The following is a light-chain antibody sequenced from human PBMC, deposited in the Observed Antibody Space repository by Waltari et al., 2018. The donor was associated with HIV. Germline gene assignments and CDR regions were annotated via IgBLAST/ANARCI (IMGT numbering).Light chain of an antibody. CDR1: QDISNN. V-gene: IGKV1-33*01. Sequence: DIRLTQSPSSLSAPMGASVTMTCQATQDISNNLNWYQQKTGADPKLLIYDASVLETGISSRFSGSGSATNFTLTITSPQPEDVATYFCQQYDDLPFTFGPGTKV. CDR3: QQYDDLPFT. CDR2: DAS. J-gene: IGKJ3*01.